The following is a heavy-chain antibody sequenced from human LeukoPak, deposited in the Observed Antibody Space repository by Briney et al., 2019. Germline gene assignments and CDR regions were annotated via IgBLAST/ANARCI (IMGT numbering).Heavy chain of an antibody. CDR1: GYTFSGSF. CDR3: VREGINKASDS. D-gene: IGHD3-10*01. CDR2: IKPNSAGT. J-gene: IGHJ4*02. V-gene: IGHV1-2*02. Sequence: GASVKASCTAPGYTFSGSFMHWVREAPGQGLEWMGWIKPNSAGTRYAQKFQGRFTMTGDTSINTAYMELSWLTSDDTAVYYCVREGINKASDSWDQGTLVIVSS.